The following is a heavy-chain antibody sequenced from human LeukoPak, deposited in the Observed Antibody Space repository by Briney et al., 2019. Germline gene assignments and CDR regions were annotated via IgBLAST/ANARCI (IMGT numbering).Heavy chain of an antibody. CDR3: AKDLDYATCGYYFDY. D-gene: IGHD4-17*01. J-gene: IGHJ4*02. V-gene: IGHV3-23*01. Sequence: GGSLRLSCTASGFTFSSYAMNWVRQAPGKGLEWVSGIGAGGTFTYYADSVKGRFTISRDNSRNTLYLQMNSRRADDTAVYYCAKDLDYATCGYYFDYWGQGTLVTVSS. CDR2: IGAGGTFT. CDR1: GFTFSSYA.